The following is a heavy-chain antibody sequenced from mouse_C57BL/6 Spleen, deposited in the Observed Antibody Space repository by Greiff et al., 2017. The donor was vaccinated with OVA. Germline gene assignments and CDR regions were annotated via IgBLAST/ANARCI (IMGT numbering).Heavy chain of an antibody. CDR1: GYAFSSSW. Sequence: VQLQQSGPELVKPGASVKISCKASGYAFSSSWMNWVKQRPGKGLEWIGRIYPGDGDTNYNGKFKGKATLTADKSSSTAYMQLSSLTSEDSAVYFCADAGYPGDYAMDYWGQGTSVTVSS. D-gene: IGHD2-3*01. J-gene: IGHJ4*01. CDR3: ADAGYPGDYAMDY. CDR2: IYPGDGDT. V-gene: IGHV1-82*01.